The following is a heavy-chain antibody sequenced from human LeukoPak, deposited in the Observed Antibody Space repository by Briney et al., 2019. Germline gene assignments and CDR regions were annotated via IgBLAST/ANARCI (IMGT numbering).Heavy chain of an antibody. CDR1: GYALTDYW. Sequence: GESLKISCKASGYALTDYWIGWVRQMPGKGLECMGVIYPGDSDTKYSPSFQGQVTISADKSIRTAYLQLSSLKASDTAIYYCARHIEYWSGFPGFYMDVWGKGTPVTVS. CDR2: IYPGDSDT. CDR3: ARHIEYWSGFPGFYMDV. J-gene: IGHJ6*03. V-gene: IGHV5-51*01. D-gene: IGHD3-3*01.